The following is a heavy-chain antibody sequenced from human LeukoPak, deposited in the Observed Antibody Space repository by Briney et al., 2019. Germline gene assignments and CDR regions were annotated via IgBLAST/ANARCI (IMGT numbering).Heavy chain of an antibody. Sequence: GRSLRLSCAASGFTFSSYAMHWVRQAPGKGLEWVAVISYDGSNKYYADSVKGRFTISRDSSKNTLYLQMISLRAEDTAVYYCARGNKLVRGVIVNWFDPWGQGTLVTVSS. D-gene: IGHD3-10*01. CDR1: GFTFSSYA. J-gene: IGHJ5*02. CDR3: ARGNKLVRGVIVNWFDP. CDR2: ISYDGSNK. V-gene: IGHV3-30-3*01.